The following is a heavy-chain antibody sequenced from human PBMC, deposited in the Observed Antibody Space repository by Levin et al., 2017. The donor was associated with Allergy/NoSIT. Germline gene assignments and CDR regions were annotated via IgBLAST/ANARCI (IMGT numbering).Heavy chain of an antibody. V-gene: IGHV3-23*01. D-gene: IGHD6-13*01. J-gene: IGHJ4*02. CDR2: ITGGGGDT. Sequence: GESLKISCAASGFTFSTYAMTWVRQAPGRGLEWVSSITGGGGDTFYAHSVKGRFTISRDNYRNTVLLEMSSLRAEDTAIYYWASIASPSTGWFDCWGQGTLVTVSS. CDR1: GFTFSTYA. CDR3: ASIASPSTGWFDC.